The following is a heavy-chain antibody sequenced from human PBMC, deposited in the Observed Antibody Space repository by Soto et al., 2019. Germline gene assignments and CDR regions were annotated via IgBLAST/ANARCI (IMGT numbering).Heavy chain of an antibody. CDR3: ARRQSSSWYGL. J-gene: IGHJ4*02. V-gene: IGHV4-39*01. CDR1: GGSISSSSYY. D-gene: IGHD6-13*01. Sequence: QLQLQESGPGLVKPSETLSLTCTVSGGSISSSSYYWGWIRQPPGKGLEWIGSIYYSGSTYYNPSRKSRVTIAVDTSKNQFSLKLSSVTAADTAVYYCARRQSSSWYGLWGQGTLVTVS. CDR2: IYYSGST.